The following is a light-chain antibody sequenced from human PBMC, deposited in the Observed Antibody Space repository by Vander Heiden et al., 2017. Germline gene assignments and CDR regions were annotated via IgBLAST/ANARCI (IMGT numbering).Light chain of an antibody. CDR3: QQYNSYPWT. CDR2: KSS. CDR1: QSISSW. Sequence: IQMTQSPSTLSASVGDRVTITCRASQSISSWLAWYQQKPGKAPKLRICKSSSLERGVPSRFSGSGSVTEFTLTISSLQPDDFATYYCQQYNSYPWTFGQGTKVEIK. V-gene: IGKV1-5*03. J-gene: IGKJ1*01.